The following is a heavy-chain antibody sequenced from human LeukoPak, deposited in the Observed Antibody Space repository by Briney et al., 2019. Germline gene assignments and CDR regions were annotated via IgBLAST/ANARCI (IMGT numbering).Heavy chain of an antibody. D-gene: IGHD6-13*01. J-gene: IGHJ6*02. CDR3: ARDTRIAAAGTYRGGYGMDV. V-gene: IGHV4-4*07. CDR1: GGSISSYY. CDR2: IYTSGST. Sequence: KPSETLSLTCTVSGGSISSYYWSWIRQPAGKGLEWIGRIYTSGSTNYNPSLKSRVTMSVDTSKNQFSLKLSSVTAADTAVYYCARDTRIAAAGTYRGGYGMDVWGQGTTVTVSS.